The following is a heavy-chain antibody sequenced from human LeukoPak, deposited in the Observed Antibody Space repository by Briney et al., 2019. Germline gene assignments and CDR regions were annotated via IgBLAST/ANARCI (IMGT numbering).Heavy chain of an antibody. V-gene: IGHV3-11*05. Sequence: PGGSLRLSCAASGFTFSDYYMSWIRQAPGNGLDLISYITSSSSDTNYADSVKGRFTISRDNAKKSLYLQMNSLRAEDTAVYYCARDYDILTGYFRGGFDYWGQGTLVTVSS. CDR1: GFTFSDYY. CDR3: ARDYDILTGYFRGGFDY. D-gene: IGHD3-9*01. CDR2: ITSSSSDT. J-gene: IGHJ4*02.